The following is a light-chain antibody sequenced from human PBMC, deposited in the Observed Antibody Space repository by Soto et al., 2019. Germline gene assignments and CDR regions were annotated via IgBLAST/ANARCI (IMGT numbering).Light chain of an antibody. CDR1: QSVSSSF. CDR2: GAS. CDR3: EQYDSSPWS. Sequence: EIVLTQSPGTLSLSPGERATLSCRASQSVSSSFLAWYQQKPGQAPRLLIYGASSRATGIPDRFSGSGSATDFTFTISRLEPEDFVVFYCEQYDSSPWSFGQGTKVAI. V-gene: IGKV3-20*01. J-gene: IGKJ1*01.